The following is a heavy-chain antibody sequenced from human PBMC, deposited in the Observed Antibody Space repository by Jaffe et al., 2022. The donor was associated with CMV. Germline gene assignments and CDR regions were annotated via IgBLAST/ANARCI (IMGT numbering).Heavy chain of an antibody. V-gene: IGHV3-9*01. CDR1: GFSLDSYG. CDR3: AIASDATGDPWYFDL. D-gene: IGHD7-27*01. J-gene: IGHJ2*01. Sequence: EAELVESGGGLVQPGRSLRLACGAFGFSLDSYGMHWVRQVPGKGLEWVSGISWNSGGIGYAVSVMGRFSISRDNPKNSLYLQMNNLRVEDTALYYCAIASDATGDPWYFDLWGRGTLVTVSS. CDR2: ISWNSGGI.